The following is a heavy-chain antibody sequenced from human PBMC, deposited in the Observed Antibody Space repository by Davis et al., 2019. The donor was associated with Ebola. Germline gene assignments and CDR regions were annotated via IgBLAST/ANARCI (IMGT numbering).Heavy chain of an antibody. CDR2: VSHSERER. D-gene: IGHD2-2*01. CDR1: GFTFRNYA. V-gene: IGHV3-30*14. J-gene: IGHJ6*02. CDR3: AKVQDCTGTTCYQNALDV. Sequence: PGGSLRLSCAASGFTFRNYAMHWVRQAPGKGLEWVAVVSHSERERFYADSVKGRFTISRHNVANTVTLQMNSLTTDDTAVYYCAKVQDCTGTTCYQNALDVWGQGTAVTVSS.